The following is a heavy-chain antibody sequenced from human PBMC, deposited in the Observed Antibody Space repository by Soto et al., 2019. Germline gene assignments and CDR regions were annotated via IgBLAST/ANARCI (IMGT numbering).Heavy chain of an antibody. CDR1: GDSIRSYY. V-gene: IGHV4-59*01. D-gene: IGHD4-17*01. Sequence: SETLSLTCTVSGDSIRSYYWSWIRQPPGKGPEWIGFIHYSGRTNYNPSLKSRVSFSVDTSKNQFSLELSSVTAADTAVYYCARDMSDYTTYFVYWGLGTLVTVSS. CDR3: ARDMSDYTTYFVY. CDR2: IHYSGRT. J-gene: IGHJ4*02.